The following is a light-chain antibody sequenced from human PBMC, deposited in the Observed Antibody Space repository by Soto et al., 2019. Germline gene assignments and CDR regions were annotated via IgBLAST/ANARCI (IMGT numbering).Light chain of an antibody. V-gene: IGKV3-15*01. Sequence: EIVMTQSPATLSVSPGERATLSCRASQSISSNLAWFQQKPGQAPRLLIYGASTGATGIPARFSGSGSDTEFTLTISGLQSEDVAVYYCQQYHNWPRTFGQGTKV. CDR1: QSISSN. CDR3: QQYHNWPRT. CDR2: GAS. J-gene: IGKJ1*01.